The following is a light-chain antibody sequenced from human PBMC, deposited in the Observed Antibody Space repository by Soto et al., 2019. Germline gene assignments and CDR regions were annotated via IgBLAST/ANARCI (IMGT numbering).Light chain of an antibody. Sequence: DIQMTQSPSSLSASVGDTVTITCRASQSISVHLNWYQQKPGKVPKLLIYAASYLQTGVPSRFSGSGSETDFALTISSLQPEDFATYYCQQSYITPYTFGQGNKLEIK. J-gene: IGKJ2*01. V-gene: IGKV1-39*01. CDR1: QSISVH. CDR3: QQSYITPYT. CDR2: AAS.